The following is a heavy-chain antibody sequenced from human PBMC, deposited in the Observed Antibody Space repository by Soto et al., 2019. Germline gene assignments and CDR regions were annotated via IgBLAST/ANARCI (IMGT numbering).Heavy chain of an antibody. CDR1: GGSFIGYY. D-gene: IGHD5-18*01. V-gene: IGHV4-34*01. J-gene: IGHJ4*02. Sequence: PSETLSLTCAVYGGSFIGYYCIFIRQPPGKWLEWIGEINHSGSTNYNPSLKSRVTISVDTSKNQFSLKLSSVTAADTAVYYCARGGGYSYFDYWGQGTLVTVS. CDR2: INHSGST. CDR3: ARGGGYSYFDY.